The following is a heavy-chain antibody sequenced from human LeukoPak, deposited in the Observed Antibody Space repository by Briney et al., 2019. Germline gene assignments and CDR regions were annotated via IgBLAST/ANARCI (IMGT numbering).Heavy chain of an antibody. J-gene: IGHJ6*04. D-gene: IGHD3-10*02. Sequence: QSGGSLRLSCAASGFTFSSYEMNWVRQAPGKGLEWVSYISSSGSTIYYADSVKGRFTISRDNAKNSLYLQMNSLRAEDTAAYCCAELGITMIGGVWGKGTTVTISS. CDR2: ISSSGSTI. V-gene: IGHV3-48*03. CDR1: GFTFSSYE. CDR3: AELGITMIGGV.